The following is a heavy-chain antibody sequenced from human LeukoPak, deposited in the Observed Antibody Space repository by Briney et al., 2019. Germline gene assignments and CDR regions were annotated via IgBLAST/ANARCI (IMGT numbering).Heavy chain of an antibody. CDR2: IYYSGST. Sequence: PSETLSLTCTVSGGSISSYFWSWIRQPPGKGLEWIGYIYYSGSTNYNPSLKSRATISVDTSKNQFSLKLSSVTAADTAVYYCARGATASYFDYWGQGTLVTVSS. CDR3: ARGATASYFDY. D-gene: IGHD1-26*01. J-gene: IGHJ4*02. CDR1: GGSISSYF. V-gene: IGHV4-59*01.